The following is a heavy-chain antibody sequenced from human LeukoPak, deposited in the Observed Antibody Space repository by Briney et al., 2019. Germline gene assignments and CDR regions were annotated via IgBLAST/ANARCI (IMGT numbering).Heavy chain of an antibody. CDR1: GFRFSSYA. Sequence: GGSLRLACAASGFRFSSYAMSWVRQAPGKGLEWVSAISGSGVSTYYADSVKGRFTVSRDNSKNTLYLQMNSLRAEDTAVYYCARSTFSSNWNLWGQGTLVTVSS. CDR2: ISGSGVST. J-gene: IGHJ4*02. D-gene: IGHD6-13*01. CDR3: ARSTFSSNWNL. V-gene: IGHV3-23*01.